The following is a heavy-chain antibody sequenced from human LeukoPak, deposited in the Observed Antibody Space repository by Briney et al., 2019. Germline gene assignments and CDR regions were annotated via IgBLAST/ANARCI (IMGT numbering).Heavy chain of an antibody. D-gene: IGHD3/OR15-3a*01. Sequence: GGSLRLSCAASGLTVSSNYMNWVRQAPGKGLVWVSHINTDGSSTSYADSVKGRFTISRDNAKNTLYLQMNSLRAEDTAVYYCARAGRTGFDYWGQGTLVTVSS. J-gene: IGHJ4*02. CDR3: ARAGRTGFDY. CDR1: GLTVSSNY. CDR2: INTDGSST. V-gene: IGHV3-74*01.